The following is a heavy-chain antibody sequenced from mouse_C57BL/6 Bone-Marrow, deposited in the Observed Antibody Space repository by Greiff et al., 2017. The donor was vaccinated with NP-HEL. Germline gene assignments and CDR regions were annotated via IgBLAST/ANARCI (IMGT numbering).Heavy chain of an antibody. CDR3: ARGRGKQRAQATMDY. Sequence: LVEPGASVKISCKASGYSFADYNMNWVKQSNGKSLEWIGVINPNYGTTSYNQKFKGKATLTVDQSSSTAYMQLNSLTSEDSAVYYCARGRGKQRAQATMDYWGQGTSVTVSS. CDR1: GYSFADYN. V-gene: IGHV1-39*01. D-gene: IGHD3-2*02. J-gene: IGHJ4*01. CDR2: INPNYGTT.